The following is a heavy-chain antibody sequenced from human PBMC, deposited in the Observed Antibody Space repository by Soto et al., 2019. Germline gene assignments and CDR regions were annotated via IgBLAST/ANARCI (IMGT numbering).Heavy chain of an antibody. V-gene: IGHV4-39*01. CDR1: GGSISSSSYY. J-gene: IGHJ6*02. Sequence: SETLSLTCTISGGSISSSSYYWGWIRQPPGKGLEWIGSIYYSGSTYYNPSLKSRVTISVDTSKNQFSLKLSSVTAADTAVYYCARISGAEKGSSTYYYYYYGMDVWGQGTTVTVSS. D-gene: IGHD6-6*01. CDR3: ARISGAEKGSSTYYYYYYGMDV. CDR2: IYYSGST.